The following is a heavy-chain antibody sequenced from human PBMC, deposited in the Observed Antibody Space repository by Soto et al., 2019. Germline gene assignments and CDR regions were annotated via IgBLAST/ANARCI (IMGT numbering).Heavy chain of an antibody. Sequence: EVQLLESGGGLVQTGGSLRLSCAASGFTFSSYAMSWVRQAPGKGLEWVSAISGSGGSTYYADSVKGRFTISRDNSKNTLDLQMNSLSAEDTAVYYCAKDLQWLVPFDYWGQGTLVTVSS. V-gene: IGHV3-23*01. CDR2: ISGSGGST. CDR1: GFTFSSYA. CDR3: AKDLQWLVPFDY. J-gene: IGHJ4*02. D-gene: IGHD6-19*01.